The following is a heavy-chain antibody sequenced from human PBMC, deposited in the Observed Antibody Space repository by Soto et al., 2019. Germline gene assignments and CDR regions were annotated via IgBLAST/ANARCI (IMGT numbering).Heavy chain of an antibody. D-gene: IGHD2-15*01. V-gene: IGHV1-46*01. CDR3: ARDPLGHCGGGSCYGIDY. Sequence: ASVKVSCKTSGYHFTHYYMHWVRQAPGQGLEWVGIISPTDGRTSNAQKFQGRVTMTRDTSTTTVYLDLSSLRSDDTAVYYCARDPLGHCGGGSCYGIDYWGQGTLVTVSS. CDR2: ISPTDGRT. CDR1: GYHFTHYY. J-gene: IGHJ4*02.